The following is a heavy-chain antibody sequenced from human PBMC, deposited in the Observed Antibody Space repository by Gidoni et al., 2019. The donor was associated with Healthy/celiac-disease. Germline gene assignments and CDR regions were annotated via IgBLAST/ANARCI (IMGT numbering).Heavy chain of an antibody. CDR2: IYTSGST. CDR1: GGSISSGSYY. Sequence: QVQLQESCPGLVKPSQTLSLTCTGAGGSISSGSYYWSWIRQPAGKGLEWIGRIYTSGSTNYNPARKSRVTISVDTSKNQFSLKLSSVTAADTAVYYCARDPVWDYYGMDVWGQGTTVTVSS. V-gene: IGHV4-61*02. CDR3: ARDPVWDYYGMDV. D-gene: IGHD3-16*01. J-gene: IGHJ6*02.